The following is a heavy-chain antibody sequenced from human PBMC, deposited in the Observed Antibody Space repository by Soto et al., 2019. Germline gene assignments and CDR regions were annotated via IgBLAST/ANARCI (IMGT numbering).Heavy chain of an antibody. CDR1: GFTFSSYA. D-gene: IGHD2-2*01. CDR3: AKRAPIVVVPAAPVGVDY. CDR2: ISGSGGST. J-gene: IGHJ4*02. V-gene: IGHV3-23*01. Sequence: GGSLRLSCAASGFTFSSYAMSWVRQALGKGLEWVSAISGSGGSTYYADSVKGRFTISRDNSKNTLYLQMNSLRAEDTAVYYCAKRAPIVVVPAAPVGVDYWGQGTLVTVSS.